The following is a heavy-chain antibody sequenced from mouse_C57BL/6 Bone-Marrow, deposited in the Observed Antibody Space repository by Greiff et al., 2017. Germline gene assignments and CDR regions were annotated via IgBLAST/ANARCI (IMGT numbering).Heavy chain of an antibody. CDR2: IDPKSGGT. J-gene: IGHJ1*03. CDR3: ADGNYFYWYFAV. CDR1: GYTFTSYW. D-gene: IGHD2-1*01. Sequence: VQLQQSGAELVKPGASVKLSCKASGYTFTSYWMHWVKQRPGRGLEWIGRIDPKSGGTKYNEKFKSKAQLTVDKPSSTAYMQLSSLTSEDSAVYYCADGNYFYWYFAVWGTGTTVTVSS. V-gene: IGHV1-72*01.